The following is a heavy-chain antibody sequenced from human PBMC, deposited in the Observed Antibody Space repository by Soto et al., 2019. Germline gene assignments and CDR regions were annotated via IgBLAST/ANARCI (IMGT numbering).Heavy chain of an antibody. J-gene: IGHJ4*02. CDR2: ISSSSSTI. V-gene: IGHV3-48*01. Sequence: GGSLRLSCAASGFTFSSYSMNWVRQAPGKGLEWVSYISSSSSTIYYADSVKGRFTISRDNAKNSLYLQMNSLRAEDTAVYYCACLKAVVTAYWGQGTLVTVSS. D-gene: IGHD3-22*01. CDR3: ACLKAVVTAY. CDR1: GFTFSSYS.